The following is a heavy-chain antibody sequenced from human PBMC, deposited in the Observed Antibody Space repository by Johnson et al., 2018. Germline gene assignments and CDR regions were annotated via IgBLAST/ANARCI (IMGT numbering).Heavy chain of an antibody. CDR3: ARKGNHHDDHCLDV. D-gene: IGHD1-1*01. Sequence: VQLVESGGGLVQPGGSLRLSCAASGFTFSSYWMSWVRQAPGKGLEWVANIKQDGSEKYYVDSVKGRFTISRDNAKDSLYLQMNSLRAEDTAVYYCARKGNHHDDHCLDVGGQGAPVP. CDR2: IKQDGSEK. CDR1: GFTFSSYW. V-gene: IGHV3-7*01. J-gene: IGHJ6*02.